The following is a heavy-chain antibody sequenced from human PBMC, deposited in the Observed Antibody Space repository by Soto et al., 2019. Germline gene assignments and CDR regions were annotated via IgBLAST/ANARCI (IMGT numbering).Heavy chain of an antibody. V-gene: IGHV5-51*01. Sequence: EVQLVQSGAEVKKPGESLKISCKGSGYSFTSYWIGWVRQMPGKGLEWMGIIYPGDSDTRYSPSFQGQVTISADKSISTAYLQWSSLKASDTAMYYCARLPGIAAAGTEVSWFDPWGQGTLVTVSS. CDR2: IYPGDSDT. J-gene: IGHJ5*02. CDR3: ARLPGIAAAGTEVSWFDP. D-gene: IGHD6-13*01. CDR1: GYSFTSYW.